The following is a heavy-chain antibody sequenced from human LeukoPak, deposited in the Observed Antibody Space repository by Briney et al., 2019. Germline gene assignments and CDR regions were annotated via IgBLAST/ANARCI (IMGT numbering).Heavy chain of an antibody. J-gene: IGHJ4*02. CDR2: ISYDGGTNK. D-gene: IGHD3-3*01. CDR3: ARDYDYWIDY. Sequence: GRSLRLSCAASGFSFSSYAMHWVRQAPGKGLEWVALISYDGGTNKYYADSVKGRFTISRDNSKNTLYLQMNSLRVEDTALYYCARDYDYWIDYWGQGILVTVSS. V-gene: IGHV3-30*04. CDR1: GFSFSSYA.